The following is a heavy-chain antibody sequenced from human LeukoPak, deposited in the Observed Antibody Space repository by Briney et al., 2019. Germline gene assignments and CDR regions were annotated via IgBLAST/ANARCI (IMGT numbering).Heavy chain of an antibody. CDR2: IWYDGSNK. Sequence: GGSLRLSCAASGFTFRSYGMHWVRQAPGKGVEWVAVIWYDGSNKYYADSVKGRFTISRDNSENTLYLQMNSLRAEDTALYYCASDGIAVDRGIGYFDYWGQGTLVTVSS. CDR3: ASDGIAVDRGIGYFDY. CDR1: GFTFRSYG. J-gene: IGHJ4*02. V-gene: IGHV3-33*01. D-gene: IGHD6-13*01.